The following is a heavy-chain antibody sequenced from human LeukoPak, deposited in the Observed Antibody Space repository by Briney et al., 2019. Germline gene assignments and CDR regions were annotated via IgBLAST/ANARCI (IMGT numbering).Heavy chain of an antibody. D-gene: IGHD3-10*01. J-gene: IGHJ4*02. V-gene: IGHV3-48*02. Sequence: PGGSLRLSCAASGFTFSSYIMNWVRQAPGKGLEWVSFISSGSSVIHYADSVKGRFTISRDDAKDSLYLQMSSLRDEDTAVYYCAKSRVRNDIIFDYWGQGTLVTVSS. CDR3: AKSRVRNDIIFDY. CDR2: ISSGSSVI. CDR1: GFTFSSYI.